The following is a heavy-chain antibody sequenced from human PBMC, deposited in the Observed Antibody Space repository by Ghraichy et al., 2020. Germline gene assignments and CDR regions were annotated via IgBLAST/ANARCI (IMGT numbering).Heavy chain of an antibody. D-gene: IGHD1-7*01. CDR2: ISDGARGI. CDR3: TRDAPGELDFDY. Sequence: GGSLRLSCAASGFTFNSYGMNWVRQTPGTGLEWISFISDGARGIHYADSVEGRFTISRDDARNSLYLQMNSLRDEDTAVYYCTRDAPGELDFDYWGQGTLVTVSS. CDR1: GFTFNSYG. V-gene: IGHV3-48*02. J-gene: IGHJ4*02.